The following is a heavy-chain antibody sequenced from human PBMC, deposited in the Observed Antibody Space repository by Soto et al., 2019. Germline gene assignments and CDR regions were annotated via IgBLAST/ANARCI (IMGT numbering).Heavy chain of an antibody. CDR1: GFTFSSYA. J-gene: IGHJ5*02. D-gene: IGHD2-15*01. CDR3: AKVPSAVASTPWFDP. Sequence: PGGSLRLSCAASGFTFSSYAMNWVRQGPGKGLEWVSTISGSAGSTYYADSVKGRFTISRDNSKNTLYLQMDSLSVEDTAMYYCAKVPSAVASTPWFDPWGQGTLVTVSS. CDR2: ISGSAGST. V-gene: IGHV3-23*01.